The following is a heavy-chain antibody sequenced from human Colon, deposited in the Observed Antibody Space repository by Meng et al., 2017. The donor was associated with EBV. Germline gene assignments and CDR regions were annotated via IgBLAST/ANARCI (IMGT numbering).Heavy chain of an antibody. CDR3: ARGNAYNAPSFDY. J-gene: IGHJ4*02. Sequence: QGQLQESGPGLVEPSGTLSLPCAVSGASISSNNWWSWVRQPPGKGLEWIGEIYHGGNTNYNPSLKSRVTISVDRSNDQFSLSLCSVTAADTAVYYCARGNAYNAPSFDYWGQGTLVTVSS. CDR2: IYHGGNT. V-gene: IGHV4-4*02. D-gene: IGHD5-24*01. CDR1: GASISSNNW.